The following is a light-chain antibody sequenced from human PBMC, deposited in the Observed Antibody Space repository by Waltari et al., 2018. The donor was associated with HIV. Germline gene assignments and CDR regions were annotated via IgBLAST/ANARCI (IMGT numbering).Light chain of an antibody. CDR1: QSLLYSSNSKNC. J-gene: IGKJ2*01. V-gene: IGKV4-1*01. Sequence: DIVMTQVPDSLAVSLGERATIHCNSSQSLLYSSNSKNCLAWYKQKPGQPPTLLLYWASARQGGSARFGGSGSGTHFTLTIDSLQEEDVAVYYCQQYLTIPYTFGQGTKLEIK. CDR3: QQYLTIPYT. CDR2: WAS.